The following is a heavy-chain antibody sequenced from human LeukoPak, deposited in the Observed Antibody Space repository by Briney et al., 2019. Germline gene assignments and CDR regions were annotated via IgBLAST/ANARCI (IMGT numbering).Heavy chain of an antibody. CDR1: GGTFSSYG. J-gene: IGHJ4*02. D-gene: IGHD6-13*01. CDR3: ARDPIGSSWPYYFDY. CDR2: IIPIFGTA. Sequence: ASVKVSCKASGGTFSSYGISWVRQAPGQGLEWMGEIIPIFGTANYAQKFQGRVTITADESTSTAYMELSSLRSEDTAVYYCARDPIGSSWPYYFDYWGQGTLVTVSS. V-gene: IGHV1-69*13.